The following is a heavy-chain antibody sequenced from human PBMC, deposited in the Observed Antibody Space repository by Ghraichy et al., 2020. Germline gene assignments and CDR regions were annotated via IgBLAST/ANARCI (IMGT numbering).Heavy chain of an antibody. Sequence: SETLSLSCTVSGGSMSFYYWSWIRQPPGKGLEWVGHIYYSGNTNYNPSLKSRVTLSVDTSKKGFSLQLTSVTAADTAVYYCARERRQIVYGSPSAYFDYWGQGLLVTVSA. CDR3: ARERRQIVYGSPSAYFDY. CDR2: IYYSGNT. J-gene: IGHJ4*02. V-gene: IGHV4-59*01. CDR1: GGSMSFYY. D-gene: IGHD2-8*01.